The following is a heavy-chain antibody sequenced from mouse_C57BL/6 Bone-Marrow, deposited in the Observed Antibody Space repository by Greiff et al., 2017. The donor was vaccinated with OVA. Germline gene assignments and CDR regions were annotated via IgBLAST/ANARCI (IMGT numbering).Heavy chain of an antibody. V-gene: IGHV1-64*01. CDR3: ASYGSSPWYFDV. Sequence: VQLQQSGAELVKPGASVKLSCKASGYTFTSYWMHWVKQRPGQGLEWIGMIHPNSGSTNYNEKFKSKATLTVDKSSSTAYMQLSSLTSEDSAVYYCASYGSSPWYFDVWGTGTTVTVSS. D-gene: IGHD1-1*01. J-gene: IGHJ1*03. CDR2: IHPNSGST. CDR1: GYTFTSYW.